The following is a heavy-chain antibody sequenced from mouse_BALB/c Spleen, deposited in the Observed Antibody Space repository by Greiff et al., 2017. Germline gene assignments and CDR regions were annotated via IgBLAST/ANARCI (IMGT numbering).Heavy chain of an antibody. Sequence: QVQLQQPGAELVKPGASVKMSCKASGYTFTSYWMHWVKQRPGQGLEWIGVIDPSDSYTSYNQKFKGKATLTVDTSSSTAYMQLSSLTSEDSAVYYCTRRGEVTIGTTYFDYWGQGTTLTVSS. CDR3: TRRGEVTIGTTYFDY. CDR2: IDPSDSYT. D-gene: IGHD2-14*01. V-gene: IGHV1S127*01. J-gene: IGHJ2*01. CDR1: GYTFTSYW.